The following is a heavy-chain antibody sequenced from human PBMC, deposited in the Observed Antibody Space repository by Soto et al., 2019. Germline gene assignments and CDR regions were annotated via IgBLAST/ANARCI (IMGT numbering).Heavy chain of an antibody. CDR2: ISAFNGNT. V-gene: IGHV1-18*01. D-gene: IGHD6-19*01. J-gene: IGHJ6*03. CDR3: ARDRGVAPPVAGNTHYYYYMDV. Sequence: QDQLLQSGAEVKKPGASVTVSCKASGYSFTNYGITWVRQAPGQGLEWMGWISAFNGNTHYAQKRQDRVTMTTDASTSTAYMELRSLRSDDTAVYYCARDRGVAPPVAGNTHYYYYMDVWGKGTTVTVSS. CDR1: GYSFTNYG.